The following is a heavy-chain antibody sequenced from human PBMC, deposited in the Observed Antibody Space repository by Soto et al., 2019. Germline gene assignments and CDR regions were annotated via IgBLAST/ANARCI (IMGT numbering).Heavy chain of an antibody. J-gene: IGHJ4*02. CDR3: ARDDFAMALDY. CDR2: ISYDGSNK. CDR1: GFTFSSYA. Sequence: GGSLRLSCAASGFTFSSYAMHWVRQAPGKGLEWVAVISYDGSNKYYADSVKGRFTISRDNSKNTLYLQMNSLRAEDTAVYYCARDDFAMALDYWGQGTLVTVSS. D-gene: IGHD5-18*01. V-gene: IGHV3-30-3*01.